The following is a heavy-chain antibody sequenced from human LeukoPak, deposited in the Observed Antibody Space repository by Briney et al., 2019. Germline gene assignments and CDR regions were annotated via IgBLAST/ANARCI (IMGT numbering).Heavy chain of an antibody. CDR2: ISSSSSYI. D-gene: IGHD1-26*01. J-gene: IGHJ4*02. CDR1: GFTFSSYS. CDR3: ARTLWELPGYFDY. Sequence: GGSLRLSCAASGFTFSSYSMNWVRQAPGKGLEWVSSISSSSSYIYYADSVKGRFTISRDNAKNSLYLQMNSLRAEDTAVYYCARTLWELPGYFDYWGQGTLVTVSS. V-gene: IGHV3-21*01.